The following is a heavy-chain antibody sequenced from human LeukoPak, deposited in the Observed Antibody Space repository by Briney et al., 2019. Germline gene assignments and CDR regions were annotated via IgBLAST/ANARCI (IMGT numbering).Heavy chain of an antibody. J-gene: IGHJ4*02. CDR2: IYYSGST. V-gene: IGHV4-59*01. Sequence: PSETLSLTCTVSGGSISSYYWSWIRQPPGKGLEWIGYIYYSGSTNSNPSLKSRVTISVDTSKNQFSLQQSSVAAADTAVYYWARAAVFWSGRSFDYWGQRNLVTVSS. D-gene: IGHD3-3*01. CDR3: ARAAVFWSGRSFDY. CDR1: GGSISSYY.